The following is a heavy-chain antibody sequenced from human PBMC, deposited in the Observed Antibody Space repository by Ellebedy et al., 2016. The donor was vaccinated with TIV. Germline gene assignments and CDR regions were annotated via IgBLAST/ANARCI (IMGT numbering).Heavy chain of an antibody. CDR2: INPSGGST. CDR1: GYTFTSYY. D-gene: IGHD3-16*02. Sequence: ASVKVSXXASGYTFTSYYMHWVRQAPGQGLEWMGIINPSGGSTSYAQKFQERVTITRDMSTSTAYMELSSLRSEDTAVYYCASHRKLRLGELSLPYYYYYYGMDVWGQGTTVTVSS. V-gene: IGHV1-46*01. CDR3: ASHRKLRLGELSLPYYYYYYGMDV. J-gene: IGHJ6*02.